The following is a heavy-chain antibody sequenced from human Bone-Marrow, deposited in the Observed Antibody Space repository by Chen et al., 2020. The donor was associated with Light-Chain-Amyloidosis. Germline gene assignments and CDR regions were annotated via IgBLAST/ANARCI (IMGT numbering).Heavy chain of an antibody. J-gene: IGHJ6*02. V-gene: IGHV1-2*02. Sequence: QVHLVQSGAEVKKPGPSGKASCQASGYPFNDYYLHWARQAPGQGLEWMGWIRPNTGDTEYTQNFQGRVTLTTDRSISTAYMELSSLTSDDTAVYYCARDPYCSAPTCYGGAMDVWGQGTTVTVSS. D-gene: IGHD2-15*01. CDR1: GYPFNDYY. CDR3: ARDPYCSAPTCYGGAMDV. CDR2: IRPNTGDT.